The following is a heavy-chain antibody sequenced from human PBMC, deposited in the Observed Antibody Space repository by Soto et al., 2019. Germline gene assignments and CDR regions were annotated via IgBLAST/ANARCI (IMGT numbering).Heavy chain of an antibody. CDR3: ARGSNRVWWIPNAFDP. J-gene: IGHJ5*02. D-gene: IGHD2-21*01. CDR1: GGSISSGGYY. V-gene: IGHV4-31*03. CDR2: IYYSGST. Sequence: QVQLQESGPGLVKPSQTLSLTCTVSGGSISSGGYYWSWIRQHPGKGLEWIGYIYYSGSTYYNPSLKSRVTMSVDTSRDQFSLKLSSVTAADTAVDYCARGSNRVWWIPNAFDPWGQGTLVTVSS.